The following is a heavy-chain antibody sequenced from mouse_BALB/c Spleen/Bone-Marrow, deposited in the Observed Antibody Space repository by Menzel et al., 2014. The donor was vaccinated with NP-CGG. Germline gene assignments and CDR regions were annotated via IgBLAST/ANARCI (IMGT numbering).Heavy chain of an antibody. V-gene: IGHV5-9-3*01. CDR3: ARYYGSSYDY. Sequence: DVKLVESGGGLVKPGGSLKLSCAASGFTFSSYAMSWVRQTPEKRLEWVATISSGGNYTYYPDSVKGRFTISRDNAKNTLYLQMSSLRSEDTAMYYCARYYGSSYDYWGQGTTLTVS. CDR2: ISSGGNYT. J-gene: IGHJ2*01. CDR1: GFTFSSYA. D-gene: IGHD1-1*01.